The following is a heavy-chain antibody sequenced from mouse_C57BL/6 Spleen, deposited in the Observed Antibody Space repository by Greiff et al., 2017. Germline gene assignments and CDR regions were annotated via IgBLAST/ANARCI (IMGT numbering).Heavy chain of an antibody. D-gene: IGHD1-1*01. J-gene: IGHJ3*01. CDR3: GNSYGSSCLAY. CDR1: GYTFTSYW. CDR2: IDPSDSYT. V-gene: IGHV1-50*01. Sequence: QVQLQQPGAELVKPGASVKLSCKASGYTFTSYWMQWVKQRPGQGLEWIGEIDPSDSYTNYNQKFKGKATLTVDTSSSTAYMQLSSLTSEDSAVYYCGNSYGSSCLAYWGQGTLVTVSA.